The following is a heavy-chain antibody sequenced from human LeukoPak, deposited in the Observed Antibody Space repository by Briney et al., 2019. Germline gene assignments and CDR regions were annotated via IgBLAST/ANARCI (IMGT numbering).Heavy chain of an antibody. CDR3: ARYCGGDCYYFDY. Sequence: SETLSLTCVVSGGSISSGGYSWSWIRQPPGKGLEWIGYIYHSGSTYYNPSLKSRVTISVDRSKNQFSLKLSSVTAADTAVYYCARYCGGDCYYFDYWGQGTLVTVSS. CDR1: GGSISSGGYS. J-gene: IGHJ4*02. D-gene: IGHD2-21*02. CDR2: IYHSGST. V-gene: IGHV4-30-2*01.